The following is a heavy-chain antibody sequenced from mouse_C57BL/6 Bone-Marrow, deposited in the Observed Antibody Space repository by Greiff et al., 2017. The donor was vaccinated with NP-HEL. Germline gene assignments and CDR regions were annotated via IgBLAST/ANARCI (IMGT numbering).Heavy chain of an antibody. J-gene: IGHJ2*01. CDR3: ARDGRSLDYFDY. CDR2: ISSGRSTL. Sequence: VQLKESGGGLVKPGGSLKLSCAASGFTFSDYGMHWVRQAPAQGLEWVAYISSGRSTLYYADPVQGRFTISRDNAKNNLFLQMNSLRAEDTAMDYRARDGRSLDYFDYWGQGTTPTVPS. CDR1: GFTFSDYG. V-gene: IGHV5-17*01. D-gene: IGHD1-1*01.